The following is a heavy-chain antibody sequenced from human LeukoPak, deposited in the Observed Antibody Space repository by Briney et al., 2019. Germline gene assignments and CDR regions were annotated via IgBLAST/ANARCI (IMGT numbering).Heavy chain of an antibody. CDR1: GYTFTSYG. D-gene: IGHD5-18*01. V-gene: IGHV1-18*01. CDR2: ISAYNGNT. J-gene: IGHJ5*02. Sequence: ASVKVSCEASGYTFTSYGISWVRQAPGQGLEWMGWISAYNGNTNYAQKLQGRVTMTTDTSTSTAYMELRSLRSDDTAVYYCARLGYSYGLTNWFDPWGQGTLVTVSS. CDR3: ARLGYSYGLTNWFDP.